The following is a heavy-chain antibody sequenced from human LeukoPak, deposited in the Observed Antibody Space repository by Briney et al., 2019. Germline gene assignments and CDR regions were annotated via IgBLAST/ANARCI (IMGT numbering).Heavy chain of an antibody. CDR2: IYSGGST. CDR3: AKDGRALCGGDCYSDY. V-gene: IGHV3-53*05. D-gene: IGHD2-21*02. Sequence: GGSLRLSCAASGFTVSSNYMSWVRQAPGKGLEWVSVIYSGGSTYYADSVKGRFTISRDNSKNTLYLQMNSLRAEDTAVYYCAKDGRALCGGDCYSDYWGQGTLVTVSS. J-gene: IGHJ4*02. CDR1: GFTVSSNY.